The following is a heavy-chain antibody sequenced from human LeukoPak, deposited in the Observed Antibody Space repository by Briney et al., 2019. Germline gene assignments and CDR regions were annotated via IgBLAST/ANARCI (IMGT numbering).Heavy chain of an antibody. CDR2: LYYSGST. D-gene: IGHD4-11*01. CDR1: GGSISSSTYF. J-gene: IGHJ6*02. Sequence: SETLSLTCTVSGGSISSSTYFWGWIRQPPGKGLEWIGTLYYSGSTYYNPSLKSRVTISVDTSKNQFSLKLNSVTAADTAVYYCSRSVTTSYYYYGTEVWGQGTTVTVSS. V-gene: IGHV4-39*01. CDR3: SRSVTTSYYYYGTEV.